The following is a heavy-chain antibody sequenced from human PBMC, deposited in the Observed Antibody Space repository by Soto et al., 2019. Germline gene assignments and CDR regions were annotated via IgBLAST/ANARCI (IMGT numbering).Heavy chain of an antibody. Sequence: EVQMLESGGGLVQPGESLRLSCAASGFTFSSYAMSWVRQAPGKGLKWASTISGSGGSTYYAESVKGRFTISRDNSKNTLYLQMNSLRAEDTAVYYCAKDRAEWGSYDYWGQGILVTVSS. D-gene: IGHD7-27*01. V-gene: IGHV3-23*01. J-gene: IGHJ4*02. CDR1: GFTFSSYA. CDR3: AKDRAEWGSYDY. CDR2: ISGSGGST.